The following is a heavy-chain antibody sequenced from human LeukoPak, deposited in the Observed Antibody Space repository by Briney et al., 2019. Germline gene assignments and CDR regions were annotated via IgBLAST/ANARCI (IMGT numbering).Heavy chain of an antibody. CDR2: IRYNGSNK. CDR3: AKDKGWELRYCDY. V-gene: IGHV3-30*02. J-gene: IGHJ4*02. Sequence: AGGSLRLSCAASGFTFSNYGMHWVRQAPGKGLEWVTFIRYNGSNKYYADSVKGRFTISRDNSKNTLFLQMNSLRAEDTAVYYCAKDKGWELRYCDYWGQGTLVTVSS. D-gene: IGHD4-23*01. CDR1: GFTFSNYG.